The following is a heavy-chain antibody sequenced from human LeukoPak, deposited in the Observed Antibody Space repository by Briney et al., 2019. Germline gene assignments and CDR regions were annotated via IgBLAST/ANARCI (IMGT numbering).Heavy chain of an antibody. CDR2: INPNSGDT. V-gene: IGHV1-2*02. J-gene: IGHJ4*02. CDR3: ARDYYGGHNLYNFDF. CDR1: GYSFTGYY. Sequence: ASVKVSCKASGYSFTGYYMHWVRQAPGQGLEWMGWINPNSGDTKYAQKFQGRVTMTRDTSISTAYMELTRLRSDDTAVYYCARDYYGGHNLYNFDFWGQGTRVIVSS. D-gene: IGHD3-10*01.